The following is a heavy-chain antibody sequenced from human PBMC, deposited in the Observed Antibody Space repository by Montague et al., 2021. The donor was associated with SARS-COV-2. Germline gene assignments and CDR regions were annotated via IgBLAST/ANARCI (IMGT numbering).Heavy chain of an antibody. CDR3: GRSRKVVPWFRYYDMDV. CDR2: INHSGTT. J-gene: IGHJ6*02. V-gene: IGHV4-34*01. Sequence: SETLSLTCAVYDGSFSGYYWNWIRQPPGKGLEWIGEINHSGTTNYNPSLKSRATISLDKSKSQFSLKLTSVTAADTAIYYCGRSRKVVPWFRYYDMDVWGQGTTVTVSS. D-gene: IGHD1-14*01. CDR1: DGSFSGYY.